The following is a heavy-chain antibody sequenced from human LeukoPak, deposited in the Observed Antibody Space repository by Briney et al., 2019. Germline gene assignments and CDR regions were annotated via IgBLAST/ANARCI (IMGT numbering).Heavy chain of an antibody. CDR3: AKDPMSIAAPADFDY. D-gene: IGHD6-6*01. V-gene: IGHV3-23*01. CDR1: GFTFSSYS. J-gene: IGHJ4*02. CDR2: ISGSGGST. Sequence: TGGSLRLSCAASGFTFSSYSMNWVRQAPGKGLEWVSAISGSGGSTYYADSVKGRFTISRDNSKNTLYLQMNSLRAEDTAVYYCAKDPMSIAAPADFDYWGQGTLVTVSS.